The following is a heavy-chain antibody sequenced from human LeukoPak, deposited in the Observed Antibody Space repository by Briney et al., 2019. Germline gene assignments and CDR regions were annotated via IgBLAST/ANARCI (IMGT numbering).Heavy chain of an antibody. CDR3: AKEGCSSTSCYYYYYYYMDV. Sequence: GGSLRLSCAASGFAFSSYEMNWVRQAPGKGLEWFSYISSSGSTIYYADSVKGRFTISRDNAKNSLYLQMNSLRAEDTAVYYCAKEGCSSTSCYYYYYYYMDVWGKGTTVTISS. CDR2: ISSSGSTI. J-gene: IGHJ6*03. V-gene: IGHV3-48*03. D-gene: IGHD2-2*01. CDR1: GFAFSSYE.